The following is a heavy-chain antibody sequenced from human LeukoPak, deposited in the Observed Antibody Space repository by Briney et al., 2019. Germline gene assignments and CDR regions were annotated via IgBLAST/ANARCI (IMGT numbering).Heavy chain of an antibody. V-gene: IGHV3-64*04. D-gene: IGHD1-26*01. CDR1: GFTFSTRP. J-gene: IGHJ4*02. CDR3: VRSDAGGGSYYYS. CDR2: SSANGGST. Sequence: GGSLRLSCSASGFTFSTRPMHWVRQAPGKGLEYVSGSSANGGSTYYADSVKGRFTISRDNAKNSLYLQMNSLRDEDTAVYYCVRSDAGGGSYYYSWGQGTLVTVSS.